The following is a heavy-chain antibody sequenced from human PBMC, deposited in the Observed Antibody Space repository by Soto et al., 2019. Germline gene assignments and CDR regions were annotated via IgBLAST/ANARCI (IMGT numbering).Heavy chain of an antibody. Sequence: GESLKISCKGSGYSFTTYWIGWVRQMPGKGLEWMGIIYPGDSDTRYSPSFQGQVTISADKSISTAYLQWSSLKASDTAMYYCARTGHTGKYYHYMDVWGKGTTVTVSS. CDR2: IYPGDSDT. V-gene: IGHV5-51*01. J-gene: IGHJ6*03. CDR1: GYSFTTYW. D-gene: IGHD3-10*01. CDR3: ARTGHTGKYYHYMDV.